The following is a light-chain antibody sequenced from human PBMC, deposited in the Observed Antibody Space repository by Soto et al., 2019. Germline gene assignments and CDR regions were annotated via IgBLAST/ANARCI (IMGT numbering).Light chain of an antibody. CDR1: SSDVGGYNY. V-gene: IGLV2-8*01. CDR2: EVS. J-gene: IGLJ1*01. Sequence: QSVLTQPPSASGSPRQSVTISWTGTSSDVGGYNYVSWYQQHPGKVPKLLIYEVSKRPSGVPDRFSGSKSGNTASLTVSGLQAEDEADYYCSSYAGSNNPYVFGTGTKLTVL. CDR3: SSYAGSNNPYV.